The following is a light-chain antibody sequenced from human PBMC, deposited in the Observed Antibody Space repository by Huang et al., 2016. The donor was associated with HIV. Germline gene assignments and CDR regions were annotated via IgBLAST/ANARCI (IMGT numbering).Light chain of an antibody. CDR2: GAS. V-gene: IGKV3-15*01. J-gene: IGKJ5*01. CDR3: QQYDHWPRA. CDR1: QSISIH. Sequence: IVMTQSPATLSVSPGERATLSSRTSQSISIHLAWYQQKPGHAPRCLIYGASTRATGMPASCSGSGSGTEFTLISSSRQSEDFAVYYCQQYDHWPRAFGHGTRLEIK.